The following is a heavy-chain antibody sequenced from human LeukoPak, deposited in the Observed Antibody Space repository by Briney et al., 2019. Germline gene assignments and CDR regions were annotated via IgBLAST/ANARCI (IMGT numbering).Heavy chain of an antibody. D-gene: IGHD2/OR15-2a*01. Sequence: SGGSLRLSCTASGFTFSSYWMHWVRQAPGKGLVWVSRLNSDGSSTNYADSVKGRFTISRDNSKNTLYLQMNSLSADDTAVYYCAAPGNRNTGPFDFWGQGTLVTVSS. CDR1: GFTFSSYW. CDR3: AAPGNRNTGPFDF. V-gene: IGHV3-74*01. CDR2: LNSDGSST. J-gene: IGHJ4*02.